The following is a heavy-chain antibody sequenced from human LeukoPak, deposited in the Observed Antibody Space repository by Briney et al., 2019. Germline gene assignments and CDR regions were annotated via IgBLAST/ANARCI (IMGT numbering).Heavy chain of an antibody. Sequence: SETLSLTCAVSGGSISSGGYSWSWIRQPPGKGLEWIGYIYHSGSTYYNPSLKSRVTISVDRSKNQFSLKLSSVTAADTAVYYCARGGGDSSGYYVPYSYYFDFWGQGTLVTVSS. J-gene: IGHJ4*02. CDR3: ARGGGDSSGYYVPYSYYFDF. V-gene: IGHV4-30-2*01. D-gene: IGHD3-22*01. CDR2: IYHSGST. CDR1: GGSISSGGYS.